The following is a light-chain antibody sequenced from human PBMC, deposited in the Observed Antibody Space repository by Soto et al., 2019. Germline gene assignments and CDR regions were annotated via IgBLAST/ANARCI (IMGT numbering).Light chain of an antibody. J-gene: IGLJ1*01. CDR2: KSD. V-gene: IGLV1-47*01. Sequence: QSVLTQPPSASGTPGQRVTISCSGSSSSIGTNYVYWYQQLPGTAPKPLIYKSDRRPSGVPDRFSGSKSGTSASLAISGLRSEDEADYHCASWDDSLSGYVFGTGTKVTVL. CDR3: ASWDDSLSGYV. CDR1: SSSIGTNY.